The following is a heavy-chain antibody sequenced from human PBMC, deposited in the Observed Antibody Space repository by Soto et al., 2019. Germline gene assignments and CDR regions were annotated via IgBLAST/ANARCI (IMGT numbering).Heavy chain of an antibody. J-gene: IGHJ5*02. D-gene: IGHD2-15*01. Sequence: GGSLRLSCAASGFTFSSYGMHWVRQAPGKGLERVAVISYDGSNKYYADSVKGRFTISRDNSKNTLYLQMNSLRAEDTAVYYCAKEQRFCSGGSCFSDWFDPWGQGTLVTVSS. V-gene: IGHV3-30*18. CDR3: AKEQRFCSGGSCFSDWFDP. CDR1: GFTFSSYG. CDR2: ISYDGSNK.